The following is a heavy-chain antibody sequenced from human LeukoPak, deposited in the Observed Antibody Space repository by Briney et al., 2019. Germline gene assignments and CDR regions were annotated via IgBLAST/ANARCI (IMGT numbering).Heavy chain of an antibody. Sequence: SETLSLTCTVSGGSISSSSYYWGWIRQPPGKGLEWIGSIYYSGSTYYNPSLKSRVTISVDTSKNQFSLKLSSVTAADTAVYCCATRDVDTAMAPFDPWGQGTLVTVSS. V-gene: IGHV4-39*01. J-gene: IGHJ5*02. CDR3: ATRDVDTAMAPFDP. D-gene: IGHD5-18*01. CDR1: GGSISSSSYY. CDR2: IYYSGST.